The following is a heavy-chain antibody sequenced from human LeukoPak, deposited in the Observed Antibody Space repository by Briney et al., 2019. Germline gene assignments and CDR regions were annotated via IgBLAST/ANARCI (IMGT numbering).Heavy chain of an antibody. D-gene: IGHD1-26*01. CDR2: INPNNGGT. J-gene: IGHJ4*02. CDR3: ARDRLGSYEY. CDR1: GYTFTGYD. Sequence: ASVTVFCKASGYTFTGYDLDWVRQAPGQGLEWMGRINPNNGGTNYAQKFQGRVTMTRDTSISTAFMELSRLRSDDTAIYYCARDRLGSYEYWGQGTLVTVSS. V-gene: IGHV1-2*06.